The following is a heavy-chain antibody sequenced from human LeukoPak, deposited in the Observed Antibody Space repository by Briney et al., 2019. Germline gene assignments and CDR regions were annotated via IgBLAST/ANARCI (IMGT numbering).Heavy chain of an antibody. Sequence: GASVKVSCKASGYTFTGYYMHWVRQAPGQGLEWMGWIYPNSGGTNYAQKFQGRVTMTRDTSISTAYMELSRLRSDDTAVYYCAREYYYDSSGYWVYWGQGTLVTVSS. CDR1: GYTFTGYY. CDR2: IYPNSGGT. CDR3: AREYYYDSSGYWVY. V-gene: IGHV1-2*02. J-gene: IGHJ4*02. D-gene: IGHD3-22*01.